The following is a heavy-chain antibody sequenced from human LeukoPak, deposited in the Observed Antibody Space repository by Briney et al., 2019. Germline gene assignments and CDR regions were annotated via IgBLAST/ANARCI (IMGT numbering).Heavy chain of an antibody. J-gene: IGHJ6*02. CDR2: ISSGSGYI. D-gene: IGHD2-21*01. CDR1: GFTFNTYT. V-gene: IGHV3-21*04. CDR3: AKDIVVSGYYGMDV. Sequence: GGSLRLSCAASGFTFNTYTMNWVRQAPGKGLEWVSFISSGSGYIYYADSVKGRFTISRDNSKNRLYLQMNSLRAEDTAVYYCAKDIVVSGYYGMDVWGQGTTVTVSS.